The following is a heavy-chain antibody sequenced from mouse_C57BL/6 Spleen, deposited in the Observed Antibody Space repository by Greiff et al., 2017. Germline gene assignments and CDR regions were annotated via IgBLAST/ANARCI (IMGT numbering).Heavy chain of an antibody. V-gene: IGHV1-64*01. CDR3: ARSRNDYSDY. CDR2: IHPNSGST. CDR1: GYTFTSYW. D-gene: IGHD2-3*01. J-gene: IGHJ2*01. Sequence: QVHVKQPGAELVKPGASVKLSCKASGYTFTSYWMHWVKQRPGQGLEWIGMIHPNSGSTNYNEKFKSKATLTVDKSSSTAYMQLSSLTSEDSAVYYCARSRNDYSDYWGQGTTLTVSS.